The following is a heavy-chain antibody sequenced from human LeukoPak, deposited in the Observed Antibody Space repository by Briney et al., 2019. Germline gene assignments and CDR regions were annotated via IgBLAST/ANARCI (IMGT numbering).Heavy chain of an antibody. Sequence: GGSLRLSCPAYGFSFSSYAMSWVRQAPGKGLEWVAAISGSGGSTYYADSVKGRFTISRDYSKNTLYLQMNSLRAEDTAVYYCAKAGGSGSYYPYYFDYWGQGTGVSVFS. CDR2: ISGSGGST. J-gene: IGHJ4*02. V-gene: IGHV3-23*01. CDR3: AKAGGSGSYYPYYFDY. D-gene: IGHD3-10*01. CDR1: GFSFSSYA.